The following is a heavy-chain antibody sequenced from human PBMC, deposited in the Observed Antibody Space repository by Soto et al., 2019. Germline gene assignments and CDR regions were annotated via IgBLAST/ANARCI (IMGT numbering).Heavy chain of an antibody. Sequence: EVQLVESGGDLVQPGGSLRLSCAASGFTFSTYSMNWVRQAPGKGLEWVSSISSSSTIYYADCVKGRFTISRDNVQNSLYLQMHSLRAEDTAVYYCARERGSGWTFDYWGQGTLVTVSS. J-gene: IGHJ4*02. V-gene: IGHV3-48*01. CDR3: ARERGSGWTFDY. CDR2: ISSSSTI. CDR1: GFTFSTYS. D-gene: IGHD6-19*01.